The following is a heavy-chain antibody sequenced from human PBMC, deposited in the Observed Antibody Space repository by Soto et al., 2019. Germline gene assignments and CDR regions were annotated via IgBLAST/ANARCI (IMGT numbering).Heavy chain of an antibody. CDR3: AKDISGYSPAYFDY. D-gene: IGHD3-22*01. V-gene: IGHV3-30-3*02. Sequence: PGGSLRLSCAASGFTFSSYAMHWVRQAPGKGLEWVAVISYDGTNKYNADSVKGRFTISRDNSKNTLYLQMNSLRAEDTAVSYCAKDISGYSPAYFDYWGQGTLVTVSS. J-gene: IGHJ4*02. CDR2: ISYDGTNK. CDR1: GFTFSSYA.